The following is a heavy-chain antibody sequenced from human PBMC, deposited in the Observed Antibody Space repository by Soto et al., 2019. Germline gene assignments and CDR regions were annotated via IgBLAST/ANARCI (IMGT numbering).Heavy chain of an antibody. CDR2: INAGNGNT. Sequence: ASVKVSCKASGYTFTSYAMHWVRQAPGQRLEWMGWINAGNGNTKYSQKFQGRVTITRDTSASTAYMELSSLRSDDTAVYYCARVGYGDAPSDYWGQGTLVTVSS. J-gene: IGHJ4*02. CDR1: GYTFTSYA. D-gene: IGHD4-17*01. V-gene: IGHV1-3*01. CDR3: ARVGYGDAPSDY.